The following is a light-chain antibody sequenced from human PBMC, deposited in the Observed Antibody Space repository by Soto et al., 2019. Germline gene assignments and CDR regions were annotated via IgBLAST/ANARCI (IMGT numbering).Light chain of an antibody. CDR3: QVWDTSSDHYV. CDR2: DDS. J-gene: IGLJ1*01. Sequence: SYELTQPPSVSMAPGQTARISCGGNKIGRKSVHWYQQKPGQAPLLVVYDDSARPSGIPERFSGSNSGNTATLTISRVEAENEADYYCQVWDTSSDHYVFGTGTKVTVL. V-gene: IGLV3-21*02. CDR1: KIGRKS.